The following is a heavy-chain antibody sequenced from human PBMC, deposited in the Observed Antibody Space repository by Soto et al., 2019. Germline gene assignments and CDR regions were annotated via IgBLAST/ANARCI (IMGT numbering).Heavy chain of an antibody. CDR1: GFIFSNYG. J-gene: IGHJ6*02. D-gene: IGHD6-13*01. CDR2: MWYDGSIK. CDR3: ARVAATDERYHYYYYGMDV. Sequence: GGSLRLSCAASGFIFSNYGMHWVRQAPGKGLEWVAVMWYDGSIKYYGDSVKGRFTISRDNSKNTLDLQMNSLRAEDTAVYYCARVAATDERYHYYYYGMDVWGQGTTVTVSS. V-gene: IGHV3-33*01.